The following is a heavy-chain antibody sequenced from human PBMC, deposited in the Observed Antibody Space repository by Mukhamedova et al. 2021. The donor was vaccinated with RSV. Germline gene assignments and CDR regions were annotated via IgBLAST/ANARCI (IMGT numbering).Heavy chain of an antibody. CDR1: TFSSYA. V-gene: IGHV3-30*04. CDR2: ISYDGSNK. J-gene: IGHJ6*01. D-gene: IGHD3-22*01. Sequence: TFSSYAMHWVRQAPGKGLEWVAVISYDGSNKYYADSVKGRFTISRDNPKNTLYLQMNSLRAEDTAVYCCASPILDSSGYYY. CDR3: ASPILDSSGYYY.